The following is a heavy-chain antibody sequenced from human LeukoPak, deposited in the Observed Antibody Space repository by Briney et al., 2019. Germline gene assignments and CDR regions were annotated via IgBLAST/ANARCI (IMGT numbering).Heavy chain of an antibody. V-gene: IGHV4-59*01. CDR1: GGSISSYY. J-gene: IGHJ4*02. D-gene: IGHD5-18*01. CDR2: IYYSGST. Sequence: SETLSLTCTVSGGSISSYYWSWIRQPPGKGLEWIGYIYYSGSTNYNPSLKSRVTISVDTSKNQFSLKLSSVTAADAAVYYCAAGYSYGHFDYWGQGTLVTVSS. CDR3: AAGYSYGHFDY.